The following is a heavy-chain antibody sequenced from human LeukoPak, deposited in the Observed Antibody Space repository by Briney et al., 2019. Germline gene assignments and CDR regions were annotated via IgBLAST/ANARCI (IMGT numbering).Heavy chain of an antibody. V-gene: IGHV3-30*03. Sequence: GGSLRLSCAASGFTFSSYGMHWVRQAPGKGLEWVAVISYDGSNKYYADSVKGRFTIFRDTAKNSLFLQMNNLRGEDTAVYYCARDISSSTRAFDIWGQGTMVTVS. D-gene: IGHD2-15*01. J-gene: IGHJ3*02. CDR1: GFTFSSYG. CDR2: ISYDGSNK. CDR3: ARDISSSTRAFDI.